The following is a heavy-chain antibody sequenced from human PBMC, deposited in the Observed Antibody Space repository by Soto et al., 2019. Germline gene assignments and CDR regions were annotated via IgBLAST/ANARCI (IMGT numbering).Heavy chain of an antibody. Sequence: TFSSYAMSWVRQAPGKGLERVSAISGSGGSTYYADSVKGRFTISRDNSKNTLYLQMNSLRAEDTAVYYCAYRGYSGYDTEYWGQGTLVTVSS. V-gene: IGHV3-23*01. D-gene: IGHD5-12*01. CDR2: ISGSGGST. J-gene: IGHJ4*02. CDR1: TFSSYA. CDR3: AYRGYSGYDTEY.